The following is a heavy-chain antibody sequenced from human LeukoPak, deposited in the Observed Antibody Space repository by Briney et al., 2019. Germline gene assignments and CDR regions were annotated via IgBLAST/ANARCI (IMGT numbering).Heavy chain of an antibody. J-gene: IGHJ5*02. D-gene: IGHD3-10*01. CDR3: ARGDKKENLSGPSGYFDP. Sequence: ASVKVSCKASGGTFSSYAISWVRQATGQGLEWMGWMNPNSGNTGYAQKFQGRVTMTRNTSISTAYMELSSLRSEDTAVYYCARGDKKENLSGPSGYFDPWGQGSLVTVSS. V-gene: IGHV1-8*02. CDR2: MNPNSGNT. CDR1: GGTFSSYA.